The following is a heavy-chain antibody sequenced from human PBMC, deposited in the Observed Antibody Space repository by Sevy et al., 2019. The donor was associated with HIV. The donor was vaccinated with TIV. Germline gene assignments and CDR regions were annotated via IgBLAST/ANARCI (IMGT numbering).Heavy chain of an antibody. CDR2: ISWNSGSI. CDR1: GFTFDDYA. V-gene: IGHV3-9*01. Sequence: GGSLRLSCAASGFTFDDYAMHWVRQAPGKGLEWVSGISWNSGSIGYAYSVKGRFTISRDNAKNSLYLQMNSLRAEDTALYYCAKAFGGYSSSWYVGWFDPWGQGTLVTVSS. D-gene: IGHD6-13*01. CDR3: AKAFGGYSSSWYVGWFDP. J-gene: IGHJ5*02.